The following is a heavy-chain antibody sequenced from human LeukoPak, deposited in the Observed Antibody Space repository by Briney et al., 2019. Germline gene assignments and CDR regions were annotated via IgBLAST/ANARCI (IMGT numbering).Heavy chain of an antibody. V-gene: IGHV3-30*02. Sequence: GGSLRLSCAASGFSFSSSAMHWVRQAPGKGLDWVAFIHYDGNNKYYADSVKGRFTISRDNAKNSLYLQMNSLRAEDTAVYYCAREGYYDSSGYFDYWGQGTLVTVSS. J-gene: IGHJ4*02. CDR1: GFSFSSSA. CDR2: IHYDGNNK. D-gene: IGHD3-22*01. CDR3: AREGYYDSSGYFDY.